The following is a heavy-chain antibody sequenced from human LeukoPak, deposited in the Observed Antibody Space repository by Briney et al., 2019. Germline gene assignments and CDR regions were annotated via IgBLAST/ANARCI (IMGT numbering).Heavy chain of an antibody. J-gene: IGHJ4*02. V-gene: IGHV3-48*01. D-gene: IGHD2-15*01. CDR1: GDSIRRSN. CDR3: ARDDAYCSGGSCYSFFDY. Sequence: ETLSLTCTVSGDSIRRSNDYWGWIRQSPGKGLEWVSYISSSSSTIYYADSVKGRFTISRDNSKNTLYLQMNSLRAEDTAVYYCARDDAYCSGGSCYSFFDYWGQGTLVTVSS. CDR2: ISSSSSTI.